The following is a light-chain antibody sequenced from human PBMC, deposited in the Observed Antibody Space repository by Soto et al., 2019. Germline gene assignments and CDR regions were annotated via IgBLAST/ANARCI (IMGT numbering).Light chain of an antibody. Sequence: EIVLTQSPGTLSLSPGERATLSCRASQSISSRYLAWYQQKPGQAPRLLIYGASSRATGIPDRFSGSGSGTDFTLTISRLEPEDSAVYYCQHFVGSLPWTFGRGTKVEMK. CDR1: QSISSRY. CDR2: GAS. J-gene: IGKJ1*01. CDR3: QHFVGSLPWT. V-gene: IGKV3-20*01.